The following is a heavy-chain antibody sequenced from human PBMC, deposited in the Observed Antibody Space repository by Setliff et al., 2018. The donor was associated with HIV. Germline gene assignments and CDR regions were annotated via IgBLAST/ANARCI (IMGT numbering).Heavy chain of an antibody. Sequence: SETLSLTCAVYGGSLSGYYWSWIRQPPGKGLEWFGEINHSGSTNSNPSLKSRVTISADTSKNQFSLKLTSVTAADTAVYYCARGRMGYYGSGSYLPWGQGMLVTVS. J-gene: IGHJ5*02. CDR2: INHSGST. CDR3: ARGRMGYYGSGSYLP. V-gene: IGHV4-34*01. CDR1: GGSLSGYY. D-gene: IGHD3-10*01.